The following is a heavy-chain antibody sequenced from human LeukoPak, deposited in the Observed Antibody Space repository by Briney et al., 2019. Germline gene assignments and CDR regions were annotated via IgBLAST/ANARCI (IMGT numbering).Heavy chain of an antibody. CDR1: GDSISSSSFY. D-gene: IGHD6-19*01. V-gene: IGHV4-39*01. CDR2: IYYSGTT. CDR3: ARHTLPRGSGRYSYYYMDV. Sequence: PSGTLSLTCTVSGDSISSSSFYWGWIRQPPGKGLEWIGTIYYSGTTYYNPSLNSRVSISFDTSRSQFSLNLNSVTAADTPVYFGARHTLPRGSGRYSYYYMDVWGTGTTVTVAS. J-gene: IGHJ6*03.